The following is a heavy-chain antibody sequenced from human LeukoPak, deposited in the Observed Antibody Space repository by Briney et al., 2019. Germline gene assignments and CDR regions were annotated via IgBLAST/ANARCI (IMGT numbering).Heavy chain of an antibody. V-gene: IGHV3-21*01. CDR3: ARDRYDFWSGYSSLSWFDP. CDR1: GFTFSSYS. J-gene: IGHJ5*02. CDR2: ISSSSSYI. Sequence: GGSLRLSCAASGFTFSSYSVNWVRQAPGKGLEWVSCISSSSSYIYYADSVKGRFTISRDNAKNSLYLQMNSLRAEDTAVYYCARDRYDFWSGYSSLSWFDPWGQGTLVTVSS. D-gene: IGHD3-3*01.